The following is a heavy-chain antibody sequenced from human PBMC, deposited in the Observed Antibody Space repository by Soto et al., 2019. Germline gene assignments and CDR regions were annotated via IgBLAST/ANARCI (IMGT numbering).Heavy chain of an antibody. Sequence: VASVKVSCKASGYTFTSYYMHWVRQAPGQGLEWMGIINPSGGSTSYAQKFQGRVTMTRDTSTSTVYMELSSLRSEDTAVYYCARGCYDSSGYYPDRRGWFDPWGQGTLVTVSS. J-gene: IGHJ5*02. CDR1: GYTFTSYY. CDR3: ARGCYDSSGYYPDRRGWFDP. V-gene: IGHV1-46*01. CDR2: INPSGGST. D-gene: IGHD3-22*01.